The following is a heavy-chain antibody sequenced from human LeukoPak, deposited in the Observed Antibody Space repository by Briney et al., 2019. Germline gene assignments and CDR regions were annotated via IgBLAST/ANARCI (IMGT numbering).Heavy chain of an antibody. CDR3: ATARRDGGSYYVLDY. V-gene: IGHV4-34*01. CDR1: GGSLSGYY. D-gene: IGHD1-26*01. Sequence: SETLSLTCAVYGGSLSGYYWSWSRQPPGKGLEWIGEINHSGSPTYNPSLKSRVTISVDPSKNQFSPKLRSATAADTAVYYCATARRDGGSYYVLDYWGQRTLVTVSS. J-gene: IGHJ4*02. CDR2: INHSGSP.